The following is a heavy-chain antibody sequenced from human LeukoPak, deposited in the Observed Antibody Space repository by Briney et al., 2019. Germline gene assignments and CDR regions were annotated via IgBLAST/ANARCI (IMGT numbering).Heavy chain of an antibody. CDR3: ARGYGVARRDYYYGMDV. J-gene: IGHJ6*02. Sequence: SETLSLTCTVSGGSVSSGSYYWSWIRQPPGKGLEWIGYIYYSGSTNYNPSLKSRVTISVDTSKNQFSLKLSSVTAADTAVYYCARGYGVARRDYYYGMDVWGQGTTATVSS. V-gene: IGHV4-61*01. D-gene: IGHD4-17*01. CDR2: IYYSGST. CDR1: GGSVSSGSYY.